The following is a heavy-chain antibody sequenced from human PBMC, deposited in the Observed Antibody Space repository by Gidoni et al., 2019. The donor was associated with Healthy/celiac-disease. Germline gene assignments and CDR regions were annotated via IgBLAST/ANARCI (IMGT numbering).Heavy chain of an antibody. CDR3: ARVSGWRYFDY. CDR2: ISSSSSYI. D-gene: IGHD6-19*01. CDR1: GFTFSSYS. J-gene: IGHJ4*02. Sequence: EVQLVESGGGLVKPGGYLRLSCAAAGFTFSSYSMNWVRQAPGKGLEWVSSISSSSSYIYYADSVKGRFTISRDNAKNSLYLQMNSLRAEDTAVYYCARVSGWRYFDYWGQGTLVTVSS. V-gene: IGHV3-21*01.